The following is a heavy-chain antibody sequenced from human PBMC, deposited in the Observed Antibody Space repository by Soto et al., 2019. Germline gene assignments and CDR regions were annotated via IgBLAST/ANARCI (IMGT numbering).Heavy chain of an antibody. D-gene: IGHD3-22*01. CDR2: IIPIIGII. CDR1: GGTFSTYT. V-gene: IGHV1-69*08. Sequence: QVQLVQSGAEVKKPGSSVKVSCKASGGTFSTYTITWVRQAPGQVLEWMGRIIPIIGIINYAQKFQGRVTITADKFTGTAYMELTRLRSDDTAVYYCAGDPDSHYNDSHASSYPWGLGTLVTVSS. J-gene: IGHJ5*02. CDR3: AGDPDSHYNDSHASSYP.